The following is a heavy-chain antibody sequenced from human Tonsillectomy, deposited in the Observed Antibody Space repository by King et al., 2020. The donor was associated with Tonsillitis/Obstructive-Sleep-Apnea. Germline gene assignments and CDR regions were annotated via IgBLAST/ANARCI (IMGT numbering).Heavy chain of an antibody. Sequence: VQLVESGGGVVQPGRSLRLSCAASGFTFSSYAMHWVRQAPGAGLVWGAVISYDGSNKYYADSVKGRFTISRDNSKNTLYLQMNSLRAEDTAVYYCAGDRTVTQFDFWGQGTLVTVSS. CDR2: ISYDGSNK. J-gene: IGHJ4*02. CDR3: AGDRTVTQFDF. V-gene: IGHV3-30*04. D-gene: IGHD4-17*01. CDR1: GFTFSSYA.